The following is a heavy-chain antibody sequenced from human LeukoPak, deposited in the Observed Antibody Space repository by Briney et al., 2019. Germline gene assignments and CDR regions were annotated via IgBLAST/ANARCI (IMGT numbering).Heavy chain of an antibody. CDR1: GFTFSSYG. D-gene: IGHD6-19*01. CDR3: ARLRAGDYFDY. J-gene: IGHJ4*02. CDR2: IWYDGSNK. Sequence: PGRSLRLSCAASGFTFSSYGMHWVRQAPGKGLEWVAVIWYDGSNKYYADSVKGRFTISRDNSKNTLYLQMNSLRAEDTAVYYCARLRAGDYFDYWGQGTLVTVSS. V-gene: IGHV3-33*01.